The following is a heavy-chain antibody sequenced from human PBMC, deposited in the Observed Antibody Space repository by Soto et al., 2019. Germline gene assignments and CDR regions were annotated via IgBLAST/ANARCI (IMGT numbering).Heavy chain of an antibody. V-gene: IGHV3-30*19. CDR2: TSYDGSNK. J-gene: IGHJ4*02. D-gene: IGHD3-16*01. Sequence: QVQLVESGGGVVQPGTSLRLSCVGSGFTFRSYVIHWVRQAPGKGLEWVALTSYDGSNKYYDDSVKGRFTISRDNSRNTVDPQMDSRRLQDTALYYCARWGTTGGLDVWGQGTLVSVSS. CDR3: ARWGTTGGLDV. CDR1: GFTFRSYV.